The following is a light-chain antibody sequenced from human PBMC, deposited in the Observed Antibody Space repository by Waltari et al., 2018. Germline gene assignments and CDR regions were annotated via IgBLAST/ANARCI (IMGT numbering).Light chain of an antibody. CDR1: QGVSKF. CDR3: QQYDRWPLT. V-gene: IGKV3D-11*01. Sequence: VLTHPPPTSSLSPDEGATLSCRASQGVSKFLAGFQQKPGQSPRLLVYDVSTRATGSPSRFSGSGPGPEFILTINSLEPEDFAVYYCQQYDRWPLTFGGGTKLEIK. CDR2: DVS. J-gene: IGKJ4*01.